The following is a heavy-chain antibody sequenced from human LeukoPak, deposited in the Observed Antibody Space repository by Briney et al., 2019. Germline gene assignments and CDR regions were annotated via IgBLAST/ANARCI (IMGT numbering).Heavy chain of an antibody. CDR1: GFTFSSYW. D-gene: IGHD2-2*02. V-gene: IGHV3-7*01. CDR2: IKQDGSEK. J-gene: IGHJ4*02. CDR3: ARGGIVVVPAARPFDD. Sequence: GGSLRLSCAASGFTFSSYWMSWVRQAPGQGLEWVANIKQDGSEKYYVDSVKGRFTLSSDNSKNSLYLQMNSLSAEDTAVYYCARGGIVVVPAARPFDDWGQGTLVTVSS.